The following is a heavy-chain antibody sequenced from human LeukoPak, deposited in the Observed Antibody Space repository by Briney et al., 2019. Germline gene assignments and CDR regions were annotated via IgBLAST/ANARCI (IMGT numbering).Heavy chain of an antibody. CDR1: GYTFTSYD. V-gene: IGHV1-8*03. CDR3: AIYDSSPRDAFDI. J-gene: IGHJ3*02. CDR2: MNPNSGNT. D-gene: IGHD3-22*01. Sequence: RASVKVPCKASGYTFTSYDINWVRQATGQGLEWMGWMNPNSGNTGYAQKFQGRVTITRNTSISTAYMELSSLRSEDTAVYYCAIYDSSPRDAFDIWGQGTVVTVSS.